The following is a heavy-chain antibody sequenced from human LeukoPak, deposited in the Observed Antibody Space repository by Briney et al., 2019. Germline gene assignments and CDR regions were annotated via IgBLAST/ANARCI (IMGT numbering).Heavy chain of an antibody. J-gene: IGHJ4*02. D-gene: IGHD6-19*01. CDR1: GFTFSDFW. V-gene: IGHV3-7*01. CDR2: INRDGSDK. CDR3: ARRVGRGWFDY. Sequence: PGGSLRLSCSASGFTFSDFWMTCVRQAPGKGLEWVGNINRDGSDKSSVDSVDSVKGRFTISRDNAKNSVYLHMNSLRAEDTAVYYCARRVGRGWFDYWGQGSLVTVSS.